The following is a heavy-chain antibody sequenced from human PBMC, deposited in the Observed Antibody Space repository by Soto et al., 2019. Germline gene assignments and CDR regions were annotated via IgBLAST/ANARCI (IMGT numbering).Heavy chain of an antibody. J-gene: IGHJ4*02. V-gene: IGHV3-21*01. D-gene: IGHD4-17*01. Sequence: ESGGGLVKPGGSLRLSCAASGFTFSSYSMNWVRQAPGKGLEWVSSISSSSSYIYYADSVKGRFTISRDNAKNSLYLQMNSLRAEDTAVYYCARARDYGGNPAHFDYWGQGTLVTVSS. CDR1: GFTFSSYS. CDR2: ISSSSSYI. CDR3: ARARDYGGNPAHFDY.